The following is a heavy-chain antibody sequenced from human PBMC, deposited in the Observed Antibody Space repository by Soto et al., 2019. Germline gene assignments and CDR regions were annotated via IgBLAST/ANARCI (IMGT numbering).Heavy chain of an antibody. Sequence: QVQLQESGPGLVKPSETLSLTCTVSGDSISGYYWNWIRQPPGKGLEWIGYIHSSGITAYNPSPKSRVTMSVGTSKSQFSLNLNSVTAADTAVYFCARDAGGYFDYWGQGTLVTVSS. CDR2: IHSSGIT. CDR3: ARDAGGYFDY. CDR1: GDSISGYY. V-gene: IGHV4-59*01. J-gene: IGHJ4*02. D-gene: IGHD6-13*01.